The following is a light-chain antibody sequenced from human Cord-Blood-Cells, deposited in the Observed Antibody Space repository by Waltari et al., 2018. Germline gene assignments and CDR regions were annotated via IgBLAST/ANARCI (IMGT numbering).Light chain of an antibody. V-gene: IGLV2-11*01. CDR3: CSYAGSYTYV. Sequence: QSALTQPRSVSGSPGQSVTISCTGTSSDVGGYNYVSWYQQHPGKAPKLMIYDVSKRPAGVPDRFAGSQSGNTASLTISGLQAEDEADYSCCSYAGSYTYVFGTGTKVTVL. J-gene: IGLJ1*01. CDR2: DVS. CDR1: SSDVGGYNY.